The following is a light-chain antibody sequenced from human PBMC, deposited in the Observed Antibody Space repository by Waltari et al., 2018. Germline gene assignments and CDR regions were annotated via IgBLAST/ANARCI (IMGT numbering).Light chain of an antibody. CDR3: SSTAGGYTWV. Sequence: QSALPQPRPVSGSPGQSVAIPCTGTSSSVVAYNYVPWYQHHPGKPPKLMIFDVSKRPSGVPDRFSGSKSGNTASLTISGLQAEDEADYHCSSTAGGYTWVFGGGTKVTVL. CDR1: SSSVVAYNY. CDR2: DVS. V-gene: IGLV2-11*01. J-gene: IGLJ3*02.